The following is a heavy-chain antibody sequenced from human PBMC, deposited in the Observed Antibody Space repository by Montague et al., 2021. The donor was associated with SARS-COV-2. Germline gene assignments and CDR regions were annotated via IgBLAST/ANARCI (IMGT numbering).Heavy chain of an antibody. CDR2: IYYSGTT. V-gene: IGHV4-39*02. CDR1: SGSIISSGYY. D-gene: IGHD3-10*01. Sequence: SETLSLTCSVSSGSIISSGYYWGWIRQPPGKELEWIGNIYYSGTTYYNPSLQSRGTISVDTSKNQLSLRLISVTAADTAVYFCARGMIRGVTTPFDYWGPGSQVTVSS. CDR3: ARGMIRGVTTPFDY. J-gene: IGHJ4*02.